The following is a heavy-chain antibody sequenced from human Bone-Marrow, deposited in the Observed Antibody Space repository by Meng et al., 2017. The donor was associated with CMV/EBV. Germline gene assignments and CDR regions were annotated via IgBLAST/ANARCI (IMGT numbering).Heavy chain of an antibody. V-gene: IGHV1-8*01. CDR2: MNPNSGNT. CDR3: ARGPRTRPPGNWFDP. Sequence: VKVSCKASGYTFTSYDINWVRQATGQGLEWMGWMNPNSGNTGYAQKFQGRVTMTRNTSISTAYMELSSLRSEDTAVYYCARGPRTRPPGNWFDPWGQGTLVTVSS. J-gene: IGHJ5*02. CDR1: GYTFTSYD.